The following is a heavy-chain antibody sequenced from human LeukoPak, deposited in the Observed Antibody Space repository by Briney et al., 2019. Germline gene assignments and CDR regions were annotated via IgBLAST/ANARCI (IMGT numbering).Heavy chain of an antibody. V-gene: IGHV3-7*01. Sequence: GGSLRLSCAASGFPFSSYWMAWVRQAPGKGLEWVATITLDGSDSYYVDSVKGRFTVSRDNAKNSLYLQMNSLRAEDTAVYYCAKDPSQGVFDYWGQGTLVTVSS. CDR3: AKDPSQGVFDY. J-gene: IGHJ4*02. CDR2: ITLDGSDS. CDR1: GFPFSSYW. D-gene: IGHD3-10*01.